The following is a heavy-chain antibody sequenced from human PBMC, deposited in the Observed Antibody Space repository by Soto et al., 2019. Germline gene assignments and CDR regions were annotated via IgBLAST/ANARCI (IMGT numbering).Heavy chain of an antibody. CDR2: IYWDDDK. V-gene: IGHV2-5*02. CDR1: GFSLSTSGVG. CDR3: AHRGDVFWSGYYFNP. J-gene: IGHJ5*02. D-gene: IGHD3-3*01. Sequence: SGPTLVNPTQTLTLTCTFSGFSLSTSGVGVGWIRQPPGKALEWLALIYWDDDKRYSPSLKSTLTITKDTSKNQVVLTMTNTDPVDPAPSYSAHRGDVFWSGYYFNPWGQGTLLTVSS.